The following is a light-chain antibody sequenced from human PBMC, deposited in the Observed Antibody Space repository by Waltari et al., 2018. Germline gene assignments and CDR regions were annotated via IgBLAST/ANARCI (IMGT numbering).Light chain of an antibody. Sequence: EIVVTQSPGTLSLSPGERATLSCRASQSVTSNYLAWYQQKPGQAPRPLSYGASNRATGIPDRFSGSGSGTDFTLTITRLEPEDFAVYYCQQYGSSLYTFGQGTKLEI. V-gene: IGKV3-20*01. CDR1: QSVTSNY. J-gene: IGKJ2*01. CDR2: GAS. CDR3: QQYGSSLYT.